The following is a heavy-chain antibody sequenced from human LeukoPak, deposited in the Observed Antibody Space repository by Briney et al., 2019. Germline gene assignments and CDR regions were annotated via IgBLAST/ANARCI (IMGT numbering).Heavy chain of an antibody. CDR1: GGSISSFY. Sequence: SETLSLTCTVSGGSISSFYWSWIRQPAGKGLEWIGRIYSSGSTNYNPSFKSRVIMSVDTSKNQLSLRLSSVTAADTAVYYCAGTTMTTFDYWGQGILVTVSS. J-gene: IGHJ4*02. V-gene: IGHV4-4*07. D-gene: IGHD4-17*01. CDR3: AGTTMTTFDY. CDR2: IYSSGST.